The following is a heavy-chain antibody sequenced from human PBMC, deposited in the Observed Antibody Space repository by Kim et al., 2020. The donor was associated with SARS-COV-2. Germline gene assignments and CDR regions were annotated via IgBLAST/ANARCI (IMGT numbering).Heavy chain of an antibody. CDR2: ISSSSSYI. Sequence: GGSLRLSCAASGFTFSSYSMNWVRQAPGKGLEWVSSISSSSSYIYYADSVKGRFTISRDNAKNSLYLQMNSLRAEDTAVYYCARDRDDDYGDYVDYYYYGMDVWGQGTTVTVSS. D-gene: IGHD4-17*01. J-gene: IGHJ6*02. CDR3: ARDRDDDYGDYVDYYYYGMDV. CDR1: GFTFSSYS. V-gene: IGHV3-21*04.